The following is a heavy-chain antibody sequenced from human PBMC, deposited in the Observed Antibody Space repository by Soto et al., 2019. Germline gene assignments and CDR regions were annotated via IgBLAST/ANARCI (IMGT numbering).Heavy chain of an antibody. Sequence: ASVKVSCKASGYTFTGYDMHWVRQAPGQGLEWMGWINPNSGGTNYAQKFQGRVTMTRDTSISTAYMELSRLRSDDTAVYYCARAAGGGSSLNRYYYYYGMDVWGQGTTVTVSS. CDR1: GYTFTGYD. J-gene: IGHJ6*02. D-gene: IGHD6-13*01. CDR3: ARAAGGGSSLNRYYYYYGMDV. CDR2: INPNSGGT. V-gene: IGHV1-2*02.